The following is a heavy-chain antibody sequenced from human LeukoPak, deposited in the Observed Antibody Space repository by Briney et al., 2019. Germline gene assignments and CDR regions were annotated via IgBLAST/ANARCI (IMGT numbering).Heavy chain of an antibody. D-gene: IGHD3/OR15-3a*01. V-gene: IGHV3-7*01. CDR1: GFGFSSYW. Sequence: PGGSLRLSCAASGFGFSSYWMSWVRQAPGKGLEWVANIKEDGSDKYYVDSVEGRFTISRDNAKNSLYLQMNTLRAEDTAVYYCARDPLGLQSWGQGTLVTVSS. CDR2: IKEDGSDK. J-gene: IGHJ4*02. CDR3: ARDPLGLQS.